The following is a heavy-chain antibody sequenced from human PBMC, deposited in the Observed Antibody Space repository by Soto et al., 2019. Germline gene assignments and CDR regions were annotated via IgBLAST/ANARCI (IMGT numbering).Heavy chain of an antibody. J-gene: IGHJ3*02. Sequence: ASVKVSCKASGYTFTSYGISWVRQAPGQGLEWMGWISAYNGNTNYAQKLQGRVTMTTDTSTSTAYMELRSLRSDDTAVYYCARKSYIAAADHDAFDIWGQGTMVTVSS. CDR1: GYTFTSYG. CDR3: ARKSYIAAADHDAFDI. D-gene: IGHD6-13*01. V-gene: IGHV1-18*01. CDR2: ISAYNGNT.